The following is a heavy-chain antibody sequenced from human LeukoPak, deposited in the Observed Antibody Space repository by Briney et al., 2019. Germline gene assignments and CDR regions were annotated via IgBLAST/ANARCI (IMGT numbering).Heavy chain of an antibody. D-gene: IGHD3-10*01. Sequence: GGSLRLSCAASGFTFSDYYMSWIRQAPGKGLEWLSYISYSGSHTTYADSVKGRFTISRDNSKNTLYLQMNSLRAEDTAVYYCARAAMVRGVDYFDSWGQGTLVTVSS. CDR1: GFTFSDYY. V-gene: IGHV3-11*03. CDR3: ARAAMVRGVDYFDS. J-gene: IGHJ4*02. CDR2: ISYSGSHT.